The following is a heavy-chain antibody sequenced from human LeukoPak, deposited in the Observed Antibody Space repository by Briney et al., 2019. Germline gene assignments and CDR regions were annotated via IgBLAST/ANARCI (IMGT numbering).Heavy chain of an antibody. CDR2: ISGSGGST. V-gene: IGHV3-23*01. D-gene: IGHD5-12*01. J-gene: IGHJ4*02. Sequence: GGSLRLSCAASGFTVRSSYMSWVRQAPGKGLEWVSAISGSGGSTYYAESVKGRSTIPRDNSKNTLYLQMNSLRAEDTAIYYCAKDRRSGYAADYWGQGTLVTVSS. CDR1: GFTVRSSY. CDR3: AKDRRSGYAADY.